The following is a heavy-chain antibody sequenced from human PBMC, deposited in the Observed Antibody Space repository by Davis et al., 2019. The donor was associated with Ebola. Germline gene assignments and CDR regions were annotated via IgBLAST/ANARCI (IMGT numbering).Heavy chain of an antibody. J-gene: IGHJ4*02. Sequence: SVKVSCKASGYTFTSYGISWVRQAPGQGLEWMGWISAYNGNTNYAQKLQSRVTITADKSTNTAYMELSSLRSEDTAVYYCARDLGMATITGGDYWGQGTLVTVSS. V-gene: IGHV1-18*01. CDR1: GYTFTSYG. D-gene: IGHD5-24*01. CDR3: ARDLGMATITGGDY. CDR2: ISAYNGNT.